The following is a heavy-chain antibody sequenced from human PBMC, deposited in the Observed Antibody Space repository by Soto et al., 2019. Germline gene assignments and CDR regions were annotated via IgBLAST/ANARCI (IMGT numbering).Heavy chain of an antibody. CDR2: ISSSGSTI. J-gene: IGHJ4*02. V-gene: IGHV3-48*03. CDR1: GFTFSSYE. Sequence: LRLSCAASGFTFSSYEMNWVRQAPGKGLGWVSYISSSGSTIYYADSVKGRFTISRDNAKNSLYLQMNSLRAEDTAVYYCASDCSSTSCRPDFDYWGQGTMVTVYS. CDR3: ASDCSSTSCRPDFDY. D-gene: IGHD2-2*01.